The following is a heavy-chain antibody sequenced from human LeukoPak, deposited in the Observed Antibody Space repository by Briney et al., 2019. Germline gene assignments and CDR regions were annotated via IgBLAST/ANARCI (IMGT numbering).Heavy chain of an antibody. CDR3: ARGLYDSSGIPYDAFDL. V-gene: IGHV1-46*01. CDR1: GYSFTSYY. Sequence: ASVKVSCKASGYSFTSYYMYWVRQAPGQGLEWMGMIVPSGGYTSYAQKFQGRVTVTRDTSTTTVYMELSSLRSEDTAVYFCARGLYDSSGIPYDAFDLWGQGTVVTVSS. CDR2: IVPSGGYT. D-gene: IGHD3-22*01. J-gene: IGHJ3*01.